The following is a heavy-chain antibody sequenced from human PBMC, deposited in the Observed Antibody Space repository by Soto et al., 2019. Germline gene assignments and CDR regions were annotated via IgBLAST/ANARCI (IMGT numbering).Heavy chain of an antibody. J-gene: IGHJ6*02. CDR1: GFSLTYIREG. V-gene: IGHV2-5*02. D-gene: IGHD2-21*02. Sequence: QITLKESGPTLVKPTQTLTLTCTFSGFSLTYIREGVGGIRQPPGNALEWLALVYWDDDKRYNPSLRSRLTITKDTSKKQVFLTMTNMDPVDTATYYCVQSRCGGVCLTFDSSHAYYGLDGWGQGNTVTVSS. CDR3: VQSRCGGVCLTFDSSHAYYGLDG. CDR2: VYWDDDK.